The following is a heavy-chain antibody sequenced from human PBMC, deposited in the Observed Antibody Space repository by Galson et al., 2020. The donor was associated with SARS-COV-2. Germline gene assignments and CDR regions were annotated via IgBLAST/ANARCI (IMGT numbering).Heavy chain of an antibody. CDR1: GFTFDDYA. D-gene: IGHD3-16*01. CDR3: AKVGGRDAFDI. Sequence: GGSLRLSCAASGFTFDDYAMHWVRQAPGKGLEWVSGISWNSGSIGYADSVKGRFTISRDNAKNSLYLQMNSLRAEDTALYYCAKVGGRDAFDIWGKGTMVTVAS. CDR2: ISWNSGSI. J-gene: IGHJ3*02. V-gene: IGHV3-9*01.